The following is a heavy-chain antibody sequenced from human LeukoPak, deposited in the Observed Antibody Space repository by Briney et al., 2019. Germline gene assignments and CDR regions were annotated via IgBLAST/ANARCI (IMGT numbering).Heavy chain of an antibody. CDR3: ARTHEIYYYDSSGHYYDY. D-gene: IGHD3-22*01. J-gene: IGHJ4*02. Sequence: SETLSLTCAVSGYSISSGYYWGWIRQPPGKGLEWIGSIYHSGSTYYNPSPKSRVTISVDTSKNQFSLKLSSVTAADTAVYYCARTHEIYYYDSSGHYYDYWGQGTLVTVSS. CDR2: IYHSGST. V-gene: IGHV4-38-2*01. CDR1: GYSISSGYY.